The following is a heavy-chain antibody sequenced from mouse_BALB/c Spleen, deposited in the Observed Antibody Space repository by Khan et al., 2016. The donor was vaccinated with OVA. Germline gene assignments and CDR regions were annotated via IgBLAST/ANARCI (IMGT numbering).Heavy chain of an antibody. CDR1: GYTFTDYA. CDR2: ISTYNGNT. D-gene: IGHD4-1*01. CDR3: AKVWAAWLAY. Sequence: QVQLQQSGPEVVRPGVSVKISCTGSGYTFTDYAMHWVKQSHAKRLEWIGVISTYNGNTTYNQTFKGKDTMTVDQSSSPAYMDLASLTSEEAAMHYWAKVWAAWLAYWGQGTLVTVAA. V-gene: IGHV1S137*01. J-gene: IGHJ3*01.